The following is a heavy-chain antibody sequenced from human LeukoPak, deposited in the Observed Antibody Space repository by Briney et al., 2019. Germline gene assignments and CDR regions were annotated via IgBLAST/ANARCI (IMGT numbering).Heavy chain of an antibody. Sequence: SETLSLTCTVSGGSISGYYWSWIRQPAGKGLEWIGRIYTSGSTNYNPSLKSRVTMSVDTSKNQFSLKLSSVTAADTAVYYCARDSSRWLDLDYWGQGTLVTVSS. CDR1: GGSISGYY. J-gene: IGHJ4*02. D-gene: IGHD6-19*01. CDR3: ARDSSRWLDLDY. V-gene: IGHV4-4*07. CDR2: IYTSGST.